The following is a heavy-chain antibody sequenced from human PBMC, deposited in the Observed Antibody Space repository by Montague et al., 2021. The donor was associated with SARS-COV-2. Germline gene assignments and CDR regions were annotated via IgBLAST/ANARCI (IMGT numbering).Heavy chain of an antibody. CDR1: GGSISSRTYY. CDR2: IFYDGST. D-gene: IGHD3-10*01. Sequence: SETLSLTCIVSGGSISSRTYYWGWIRPPPGKGLEWIGSIFYDGSTYYNPSLKSRVTISVDTSKNQFSLNLSSVTAADTAVYYCARHGPNDYYHSRYFDLWGRGTLVTVSS. V-gene: IGHV4-39*01. CDR3: ARHGPNDYYHSRYFDL. J-gene: IGHJ2*01.